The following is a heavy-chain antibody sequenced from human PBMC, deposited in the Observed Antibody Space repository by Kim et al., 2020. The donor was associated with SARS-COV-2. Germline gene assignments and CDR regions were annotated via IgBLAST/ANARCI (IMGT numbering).Heavy chain of an antibody. J-gene: IGHJ4*02. D-gene: IGHD2-2*01. CDR3: AILDQGTSSSFEF. CDR2: ISGNGGST. CDR1: GFTFRNFA. V-gene: IGHV3-23*01. Sequence: GGSLRLSCAASGFTFRNFAMTWVRQAPGKGLDWVSVISGNGGSTSYADSVKGRFTISRDNSKSTVYLQMNSLRAEDTAVYYCAILDQGTSSSFEFWGQGTLVTVSS.